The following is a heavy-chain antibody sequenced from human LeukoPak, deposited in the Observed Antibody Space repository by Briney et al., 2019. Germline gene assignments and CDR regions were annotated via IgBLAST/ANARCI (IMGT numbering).Heavy chain of an antibody. J-gene: IGHJ4*02. V-gene: IGHV4-39*01. CDR2: IYYSGST. Sequence: PSETLSLTCTVSGGSISSSSYYWGWIRQPPGKGLEWIGSIYYSGSTYYNPSLKSRVTISVDTSKNQFSLKLSSVTAADTAVYYCARHSLSGWPYYFDYWGQGTLVTVSS. CDR3: ARHSLSGWPYYFDY. CDR1: GGSISSSSYY. D-gene: IGHD6-19*01.